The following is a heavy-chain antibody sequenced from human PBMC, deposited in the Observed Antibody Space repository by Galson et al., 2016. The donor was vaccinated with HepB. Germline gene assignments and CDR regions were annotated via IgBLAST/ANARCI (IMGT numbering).Heavy chain of an antibody. CDR3: AGRGLGSEFDGTGV. CDR2: ISAHNGHT. V-gene: IGHV1-18*04. D-gene: IGHD1-1*01. CDR1: GYIFSDYS. J-gene: IGHJ4*02. Sequence: SVKVSCKASGYIFSDYSITWVRQAPGQGLEWMGWISAHNGHTDYSQKVQGRVTMTTDTSTSTAYMDLRTLRADETAVYYCAGRGLGSEFDGTGVWGQGTRVTVSS.